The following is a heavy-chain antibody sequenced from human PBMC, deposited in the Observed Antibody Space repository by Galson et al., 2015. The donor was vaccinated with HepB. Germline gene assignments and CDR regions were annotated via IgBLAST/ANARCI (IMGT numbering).Heavy chain of an antibody. V-gene: IGHV3-11*06. CDR2: ISGSSSYT. J-gene: IGHJ5*02. CDR1: GFTFSDYY. D-gene: IGHD4-17*01. Sequence: SLRLSCAASGFTFSDYYMSWLRQAPGKGLEWVSYISGSSSYTNYADSVKGRFTISRDNAKNSLYLQMNSLRAEDTAVYYCARGGFGDYEDWFDPWGQGTLVTVSS. CDR3: ARGGFGDYEDWFDP.